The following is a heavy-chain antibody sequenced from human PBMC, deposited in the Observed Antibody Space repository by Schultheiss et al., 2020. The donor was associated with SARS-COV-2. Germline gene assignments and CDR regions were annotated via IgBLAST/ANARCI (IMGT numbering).Heavy chain of an antibody. CDR3: ARTTIAAADYYYGMDV. J-gene: IGHJ6*02. D-gene: IGHD6-13*01. Sequence: GESLKISCAASGFTFSSYGMHWVRQAPGKGLEWVAVISYDGSNKYYADSVKGRFTISRDNAKNSLYLQMNSLRAEDTALYHCARTTIAAADYYYGMDVWGQGTTVTVSS. CDR1: GFTFSSYG. V-gene: IGHV3-30*03. CDR2: ISYDGSNK.